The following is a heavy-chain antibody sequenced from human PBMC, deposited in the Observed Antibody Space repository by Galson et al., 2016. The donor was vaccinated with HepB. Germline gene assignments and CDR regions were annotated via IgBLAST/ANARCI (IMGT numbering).Heavy chain of an antibody. J-gene: IGHJ4*02. V-gene: IGHV3-21*01. CDR3: ARLAGYGGGYYFDF. CDR1: GFTFNTYS. Sequence: SLRLSCAASGFTFNTYSINWVRQAPGKGLAWVSSISPSSRYIYYADSLKGRFTISRDDAKNSLFLQMNNLRAEDTAVYYCARLAGYGGGYYFDFWGQGTLV. CDR2: ISPSSRYI. D-gene: IGHD1-26*01.